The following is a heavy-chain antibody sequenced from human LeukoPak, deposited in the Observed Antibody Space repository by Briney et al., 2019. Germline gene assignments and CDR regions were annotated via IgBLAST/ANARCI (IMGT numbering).Heavy chain of an antibody. CDR2: INYNGDT. Sequence: SETLSLTCAVYGGSFSGYSWSRIRQPPGKGLQWVGEINYNGDTNYNPSLKSQRLTISIDRSLNQFSLKLTSVTAADTAMYFCARDSVDTYGQPFDSWGQGTQVTVSS. J-gene: IGHJ4*02. CDR3: ARDSVDTYGQPFDS. D-gene: IGHD5-18*01. V-gene: IGHV4-34*01. CDR1: GGSFSGYS.